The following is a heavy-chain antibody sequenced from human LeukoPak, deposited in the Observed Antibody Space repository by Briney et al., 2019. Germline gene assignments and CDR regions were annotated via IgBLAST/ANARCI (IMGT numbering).Heavy chain of an antibody. CDR3: ARDNGSGSYSWEAYAFDI. V-gene: IGHV4-59*01. D-gene: IGHD3-10*01. Sequence: TSETLSLTCTVSGGSISNYYWSWIRQPPGKGLEMIGYIYYSGSTNYNPSLKSRVTISVDTSKNQFSLKLGSVNAADTDVYYCARDNGSGSYSWEAYAFDIWGQGTMVTVSS. J-gene: IGHJ3*02. CDR2: IYYSGST. CDR1: GGSISNYY.